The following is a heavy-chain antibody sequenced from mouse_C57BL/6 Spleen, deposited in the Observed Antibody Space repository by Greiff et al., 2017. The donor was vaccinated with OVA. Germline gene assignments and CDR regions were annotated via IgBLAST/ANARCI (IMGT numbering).Heavy chain of an antibody. Sequence: EVQGVESGGGLVKPGGSLKLSCAASGFTFSSYAMSWVRQTPEKRLEWVATISDGGSYTYYPDNVKGRFTISRDNAKNNLYLQMSHLKSEDTAMYYCARDHYDYDGIGVFDYWGQGTTLTVSS. CDR2: ISDGGSYT. J-gene: IGHJ2*01. V-gene: IGHV5-4*01. D-gene: IGHD2-4*01. CDR3: ARDHYDYDGIGVFDY. CDR1: GFTFSSYA.